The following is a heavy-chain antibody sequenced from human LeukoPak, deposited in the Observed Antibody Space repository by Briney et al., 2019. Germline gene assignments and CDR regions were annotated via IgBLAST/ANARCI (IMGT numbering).Heavy chain of an antibody. CDR3: AREGRYSGSWYWD. D-gene: IGHD6-13*01. V-gene: IGHV3-30*03. CDR2: MSYDGSNK. Sequence: PGRSLRLSCAASGFTFSSYGMHWVRQAPGKGLEWVTVMSYDGSNKYYADSVKGRFTISRDNAKNSLYLQMNSLRAEDTAVYYCAREGRYSGSWYWDWGQGTLVTVSS. J-gene: IGHJ4*02. CDR1: GFTFSSYG.